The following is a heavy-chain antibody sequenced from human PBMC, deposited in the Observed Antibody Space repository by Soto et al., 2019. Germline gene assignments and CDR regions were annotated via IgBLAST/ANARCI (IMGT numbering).Heavy chain of an antibody. J-gene: IGHJ4*02. D-gene: IGHD2-21*02. Sequence: ASVKVSCKASGYTFNKYDITWVRQAPGQGLEWLGLISPNSGRPSYAQKFEGRVTMTTDTSTTTAYLQMNSLRTEDTAVYYCAKDRKGGTDCLDYWGQGTLVTVSS. CDR2: ISPNSGRP. CDR1: GYTFNKYD. V-gene: IGHV1-18*04. CDR3: AKDRKGGTDCLDY.